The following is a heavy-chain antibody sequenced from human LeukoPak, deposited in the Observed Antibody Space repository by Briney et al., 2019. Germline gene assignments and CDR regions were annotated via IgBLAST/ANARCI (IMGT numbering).Heavy chain of an antibody. CDR3: ARGGGYGGNSQLPTVPRYYFDY. CDR1: GGTLSSYA. V-gene: IGHV1-69*01. J-gene: IGHJ4*02. D-gene: IGHD4-23*01. Sequence: GSSVKVSCKASGGTLSSYAISWVRQAPGQGLEWMGGIIPIFGTANYAQKFQGRVTITADESTSTAYMELSSLRSEDTAVYYCARGGGYGGNSQLPTVPRYYFDYWGQGTLVTVSS. CDR2: IIPIFGTA.